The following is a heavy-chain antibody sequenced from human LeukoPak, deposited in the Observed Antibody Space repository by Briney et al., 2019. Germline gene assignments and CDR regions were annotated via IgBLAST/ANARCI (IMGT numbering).Heavy chain of an antibody. CDR1: GFTFSSYA. J-gene: IGHJ6*02. D-gene: IGHD1-26*01. V-gene: IGHV3-30-3*01. CDR2: ISYDGSNK. CDR3: ARSIVGASDFYYYGMDV. Sequence: PGGSLRLSCAASGFTFSSYAMHWVRQAPGKGLEWVAVISYDGSNKYYADSVKGRSTISRDNSKNTLYLQMNSLRAEDTAVYYCARSIVGASDFYYYGMDVWGQGTTVTVSS.